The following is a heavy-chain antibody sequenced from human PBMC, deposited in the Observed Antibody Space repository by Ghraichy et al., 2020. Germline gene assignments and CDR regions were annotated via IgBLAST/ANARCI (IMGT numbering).Heavy chain of an antibody. Sequence: SETLSLTCAVYGGSFSGYYWSWIRQPPGKGLEWIGEINHSGSTNYNPSLKSRVTISVDTSKNQFSLKLSSVTAADTAVYYCASTPRRYSSSWYPERAVAGTFPDYWGQGTLVTVSS. CDR1: GGSFSGYY. CDR3: ASTPRRYSSSWYPERAVAGTFPDY. V-gene: IGHV4-34*01. J-gene: IGHJ4*02. CDR2: INHSGST. D-gene: IGHD6-13*01.